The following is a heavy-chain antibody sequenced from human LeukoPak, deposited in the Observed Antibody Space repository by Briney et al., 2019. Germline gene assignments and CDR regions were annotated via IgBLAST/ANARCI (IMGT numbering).Heavy chain of an antibody. CDR1: GYTFTIYG. D-gene: IGHD3-22*01. V-gene: IGHV1-18*01. CDR2: IISYNGNT. J-gene: IGHJ2*01. Sequence: ASVMVSCKTSGYTFTIYGISWVRQAPGQGLEWMGWIISYNGNTNYAQKFQGRVTMTTDTYTSTAYMELRSLRSDDTAVYYCAREYYYDSSGYLHWYFDLWGRGTLVTVSS. CDR3: AREYYYDSSGYLHWYFDL.